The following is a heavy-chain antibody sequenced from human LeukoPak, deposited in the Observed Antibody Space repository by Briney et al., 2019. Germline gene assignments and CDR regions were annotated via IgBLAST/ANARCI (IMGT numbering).Heavy chain of an antibody. CDR2: IGTAGDT. V-gene: IGHV3-13*01. Sequence: GGSLRLSCAASGFTFGNYDMHWVRQVPGKGLEWVSAIGTAGDTYYPGSFQGRFTISRENGKKSLYLQMDSLRDGDTAVYYCVRGEEHTNIWSTFGGLGLDVWGQGATATVSS. J-gene: IGHJ6*02. CDR3: VRGEEHTNIWSTFGGLGLDV. CDR1: GFTFGNYD. D-gene: IGHD1-1*01.